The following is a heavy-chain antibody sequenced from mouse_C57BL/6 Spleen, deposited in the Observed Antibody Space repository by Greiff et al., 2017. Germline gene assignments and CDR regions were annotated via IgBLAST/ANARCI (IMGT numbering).Heavy chain of an antibody. V-gene: IGHV2-9-1*01. J-gene: IGHJ3*01. CDR3: AIESQLGRAWFAY. CDR1: GFSLTSYA. D-gene: IGHD4-1*02. Sequence: VQLKESGPGLVAPSQSLSITCTVSGFSLTSYAISWVRQPPGKGLEWLGVIWTGGGTKYNSALNSRLSISKDNSKSQVFLKMNSLQTDDTARYYGAIESQLGRAWFAYWGQGTLVTVSA. CDR2: IWTGGGT.